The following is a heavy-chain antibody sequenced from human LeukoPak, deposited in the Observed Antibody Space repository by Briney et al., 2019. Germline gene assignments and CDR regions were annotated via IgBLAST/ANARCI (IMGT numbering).Heavy chain of an antibody. CDR2: ISGSGGST. V-gene: IGHV3-23*01. CDR3: AKVRGSYGGNAYFDY. D-gene: IGHD4-23*01. CDR1: EFTFSSYA. Sequence: PGGSLRLSCAASEFTFSSYAMSWVRQAPGKGLEWVSAISGSGGSTYYADSVKGRFTISRDNSKNTLYLQMNSLRAEDTAVYYCAKVRGSYGGNAYFDYWGQGTLVTVSS. J-gene: IGHJ4*02.